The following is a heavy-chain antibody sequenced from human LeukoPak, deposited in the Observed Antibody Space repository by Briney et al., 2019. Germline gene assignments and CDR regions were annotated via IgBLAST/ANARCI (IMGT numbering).Heavy chain of an antibody. J-gene: IGHJ5*02. Sequence: GGSLRLSCAASGFTFSSYGMHWVRQAPGKGLEWVAFIRYDGSNKYYADSVKGRFTISRDNSKNTLYLQMSSLRAEDTAVYYCAKSGYDFGGWFDPWGQGTLVTVSS. V-gene: IGHV3-30*02. D-gene: IGHD5-12*01. CDR1: GFTFSSYG. CDR2: IRYDGSNK. CDR3: AKSGYDFGGWFDP.